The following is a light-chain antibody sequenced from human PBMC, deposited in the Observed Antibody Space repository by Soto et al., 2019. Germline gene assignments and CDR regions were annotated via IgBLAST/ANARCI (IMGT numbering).Light chain of an antibody. CDR2: LGS. V-gene: IGKV2-28*01. J-gene: IGKJ4*01. CDR1: QSLLRRDGYSS. Sequence: DIVMTQSPVSLPVTPGEPAFISCRSSQSLLRRDGYSSVDWYRQKSGQSPQLLIHLGSNRFSGSGSGTDFTLKISRVEAEDVGVYFCMQARQAPPTFGGGTKVELK. CDR3: MQARQAPPT.